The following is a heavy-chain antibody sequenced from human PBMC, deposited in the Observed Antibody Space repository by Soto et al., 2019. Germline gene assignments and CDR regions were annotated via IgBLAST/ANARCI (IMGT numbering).Heavy chain of an antibody. V-gene: IGHV3-30*18. D-gene: IGHD4-17*01. CDR3: AKDLLLTTITTVGD. CDR1: GFIFSTYG. Sequence: QVQLVESGGGVVQPGRSLRLSCAASGFIFSTYGMHWVRQAPGKGLEWLSVISYAGNNKYYTDSVKGRFTISRDNSKNTLWLQMDRLRTEDTAVYYCAKDLLLTTITTVGDWGQGTLVTVSS. CDR2: ISYAGNNK. J-gene: IGHJ4*02.